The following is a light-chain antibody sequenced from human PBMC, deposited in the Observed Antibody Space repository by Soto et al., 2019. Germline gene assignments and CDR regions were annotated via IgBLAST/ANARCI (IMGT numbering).Light chain of an antibody. CDR1: QAIGGS. V-gene: IGKV1-39*01. CDR2: GTS. Sequence: DVQLTQSPSSLSASIGDRVTITCRASQAIGGSLHWYQQRPGTAPKLLIYGTSTLQSGVPSRFSGVGSRTDFTLTINSLQPEDIGTSYCQQSSITPPYTFGQGTTLEI. CDR3: QQSSITPPYT. J-gene: IGKJ2*01.